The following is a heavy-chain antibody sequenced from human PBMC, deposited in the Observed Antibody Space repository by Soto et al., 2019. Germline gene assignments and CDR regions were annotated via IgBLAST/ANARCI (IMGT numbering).Heavy chain of an antibody. CDR2: INHSVST. CDR3: ARGLRPRIAAAGNGMDV. D-gene: IGHD6-13*01. V-gene: IGHV4-34*01. Sequence: PSETLSLTCAVYGGSFSGYYWSWIRQPPGKGLEWIGEINHSVSTNYNPSLKSLVTISVDTSKNQFYLKLSSVAAADTAVYYCARGLRPRIAAAGNGMDVWGQGTTVTVSS. J-gene: IGHJ6*02. CDR1: GGSFSGYY.